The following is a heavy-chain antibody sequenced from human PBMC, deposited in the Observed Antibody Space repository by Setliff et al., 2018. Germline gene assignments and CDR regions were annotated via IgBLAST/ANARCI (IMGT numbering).Heavy chain of an antibody. CDR2: TYYSGDT. V-gene: IGHV4-39*07. CDR3: ARGSEYYYGSGTIDF. D-gene: IGHD3-10*01. Sequence: SETLSLTCTVSGGSISTNTYFWGWIRQPPGKGLEWIGNTYYSGDTYYNPSLKSRVTISVDTSRNQFSLRLNSVSAADTAVYYCARGSEYYYGSGTIDFWGQGALVTVSS. J-gene: IGHJ4*02. CDR1: GGSISTNTYF.